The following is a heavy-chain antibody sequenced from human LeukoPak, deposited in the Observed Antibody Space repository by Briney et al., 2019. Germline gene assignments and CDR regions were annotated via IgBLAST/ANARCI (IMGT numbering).Heavy chain of an antibody. CDR2: INWNGGST. CDR3: ARRHPEYSYGSAAFDY. D-gene: IGHD5-18*01. Sequence: RPGGSLRLSCAASGFTFDDYGMSWVRQAPGKGLEWVSGINWNGGSTGYADSVKGRFTISRDDAKNSLYLQMNSLRAEDTALYYCARRHPEYSYGSAAFDYWGQGTLVTVSS. J-gene: IGHJ4*02. CDR1: GFTFDDYG. V-gene: IGHV3-20*04.